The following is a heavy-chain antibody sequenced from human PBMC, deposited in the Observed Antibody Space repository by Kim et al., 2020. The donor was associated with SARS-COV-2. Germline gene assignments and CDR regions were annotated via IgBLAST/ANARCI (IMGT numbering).Heavy chain of an antibody. V-gene: IGHV3-48*02. D-gene: IGHD1-26*01. J-gene: IGHJ3*02. Sequence: GGSLRLSCAASGFTFSSYSMNWVRQAPGKGLEWVSNISSSSSTIYYADSVKGRFTISRDNAKNSLYLQMNSLRDEDTAVYYCARGRVWGIVGATSDDAFDIWGQGTMVTVSS. CDR2: ISSSSSTI. CDR1: GFTFSSYS. CDR3: ARGRVWGIVGATSDDAFDI.